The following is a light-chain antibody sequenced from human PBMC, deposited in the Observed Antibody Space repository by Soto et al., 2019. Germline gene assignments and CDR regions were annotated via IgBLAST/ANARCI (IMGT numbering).Light chain of an antibody. CDR1: QSVGTR. Sequence: EILLTQSLGTLSLSPGEGATLSCRAAQSVGTRLAWYQQKPGQAPRLLIYGASSRATGIPDRFSGSGSGTDFTLTISRLEPEDFAVYYCQQYGSSPMTFGQGTKVDIK. CDR2: GAS. V-gene: IGKV3-20*01. J-gene: IGKJ1*01. CDR3: QQYGSSPMT.